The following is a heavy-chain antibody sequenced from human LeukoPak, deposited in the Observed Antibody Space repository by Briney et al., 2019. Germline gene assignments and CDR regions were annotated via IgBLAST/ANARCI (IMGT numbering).Heavy chain of an antibody. CDR3: ARVAVLMGQLVSLDAFDI. Sequence: GGSLRLSCAASGFTFSSYSMNWVRQAPGKGLEWASYISSSSSTIYYADSVKGRFTISRDNAKNSLYLQMNSLRAEDTAVYYCARVAVLMGQLVSLDAFDIWGQGTMVTVSS. CDR2: ISSSSSTI. D-gene: IGHD6-6*01. CDR1: GFTFSSYS. J-gene: IGHJ3*02. V-gene: IGHV3-48*01.